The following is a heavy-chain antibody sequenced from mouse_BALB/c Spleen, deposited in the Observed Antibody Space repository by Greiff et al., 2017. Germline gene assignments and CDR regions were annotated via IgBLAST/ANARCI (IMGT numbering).Heavy chain of an antibody. V-gene: IGHV7-3*02. Sequence: EVQLVESGGGLVQPGGSLRLSCATFGFTFPDYYMSWVRQPPGKALEWLGFIRNKANGYTTEYSASMKGRFTISRDNSQSILYLQMNTLRAEDSATYYCARDCDPFFDYWGQGTTLTVSS. CDR3: ARDCDPFFDY. J-gene: IGHJ2*01. CDR2: IRNKANGYTT. CDR1: GFTFPDYY.